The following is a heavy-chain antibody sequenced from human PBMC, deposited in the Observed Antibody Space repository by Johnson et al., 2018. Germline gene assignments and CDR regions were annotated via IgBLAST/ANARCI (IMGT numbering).Heavy chain of an antibody. Sequence: VQLVQSGGGLVKXGGSLGLSCAASGFTFSSYAMSWVRQAPGKGLEWVSTISGSGGRTDYADSVKGRFTMSRDNAKNSLYLQMSNLGADDTAVYYCARGDAFDLWGQGTMVTVSS. J-gene: IGHJ3*01. CDR1: GFTFSSYA. CDR3: ARGDAFDL. V-gene: IGHV3-23*04. CDR2: ISGSGGRT.